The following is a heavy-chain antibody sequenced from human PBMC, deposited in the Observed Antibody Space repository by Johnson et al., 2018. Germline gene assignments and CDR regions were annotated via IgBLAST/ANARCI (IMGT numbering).Heavy chain of an antibody. V-gene: IGHV3-33*01. J-gene: IGHJ6*02. CDR2: IWYDGSNK. CDR3: ARNYLRYSSSWYGMDV. D-gene: IGHD6-13*01. Sequence: QVQLQESGGGVVQPGRSLRLSCAASGFTFSSYGMHWVRQAPGKGLEWVAVIWYDGSNKYYADSVKGRFTISRDNSKNTLYLQMNSLRGEETAEYYCARNYLRYSSSWYGMDVWGQGTTVTVSS. CDR1: GFTFSSYG.